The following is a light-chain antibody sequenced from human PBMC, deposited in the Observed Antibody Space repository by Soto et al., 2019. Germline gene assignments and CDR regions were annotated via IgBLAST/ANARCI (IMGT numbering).Light chain of an antibody. CDR3: QQYHGYPWT. V-gene: IGKV1-5*03. CDR1: QTIDSW. J-gene: IGKJ1*01. CDR2: KAS. Sequence: DIQMTQSPWTLSASVGDRVTITCRASQTIDSWLAWYQQRPGKPPNLLIYKASTLASGVPSRFSGSGSGTDFTLTISSLQPDDFATYFCQQYHGYPWTFSQGTKVDIK.